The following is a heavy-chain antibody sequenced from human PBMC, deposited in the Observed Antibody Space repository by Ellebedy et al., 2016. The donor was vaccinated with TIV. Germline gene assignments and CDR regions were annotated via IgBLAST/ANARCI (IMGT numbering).Heavy chain of an antibody. CDR1: GFTFGVVPY. D-gene: IGHD5-18*01. V-gene: IGHV1-2*02. Sequence: SVKVSCXTSGFTFGVVPYIHWVRQAPGQRPEWMGCINPNNGVTNYAPKFRGRVTMTRDTSINTVYLDLNTLSSDDTAVYYCAREAAIQLWSRDALDLWGQGTVVIVSS. J-gene: IGHJ3*01. CDR3: AREAAIQLWSRDALDL. CDR2: INPNNGVT.